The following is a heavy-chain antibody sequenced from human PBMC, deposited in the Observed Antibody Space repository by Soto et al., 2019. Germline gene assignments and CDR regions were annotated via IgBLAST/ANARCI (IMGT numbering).Heavy chain of an antibody. CDR2: IIPIFGTA. J-gene: IGHJ6*02. CDR3: ARWRTAVTTDQGSQYYYYYGMDV. Sequence: GASVKVSCKASGCTFSSYAISWVRQAPGQGLEWMGGIIPIFGTANYAQKFQGRVTITADESTSTAYMELSSLRSEDTAVYYCARWRTAVTTDQGSQYYYYYGMDVWGQGTTVTVSS. D-gene: IGHD4-17*01. CDR1: GCTFSSYA. V-gene: IGHV1-69*13.